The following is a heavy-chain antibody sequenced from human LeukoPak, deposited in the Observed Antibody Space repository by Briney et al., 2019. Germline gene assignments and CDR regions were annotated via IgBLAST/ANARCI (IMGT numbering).Heavy chain of an antibody. V-gene: IGHV3-48*03. J-gene: IGHJ4*02. CDR3: ARDLDGGNSFDY. CDR2: ISSSGRTI. D-gene: IGHD4-23*01. CDR1: GFTFSNYE. Sequence: GGSPRLSCAASGFTFSNYEMNWVRQAPGKGLEWVSYISSSGRTIYYADSVKGRFTISRDNAKNSLYLQMNNLRAEDTAIYYCARDLDGGNSFDYWGQGTLVTVSS.